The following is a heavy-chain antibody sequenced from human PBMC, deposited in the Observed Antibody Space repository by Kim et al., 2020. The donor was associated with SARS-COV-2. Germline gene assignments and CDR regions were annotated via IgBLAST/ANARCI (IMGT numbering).Heavy chain of an antibody. CDR3: ARSISNIEAPRIGVYFHY. V-gene: IGHV3-7*01. D-gene: IGHD5-12*01. Sequence: GGSLRLSCAASGFTFSNYWMSWVRQAPGKGLEWVATLRQDASGKFYVDSVKGRFTISRDNAENSLFLHMSSLRAEDTAVYYCARSISNIEAPRIGVYFHYWGQGTLVTVSS. CDR2: LRQDASGK. CDR1: GFTFSNYW. J-gene: IGHJ1*01.